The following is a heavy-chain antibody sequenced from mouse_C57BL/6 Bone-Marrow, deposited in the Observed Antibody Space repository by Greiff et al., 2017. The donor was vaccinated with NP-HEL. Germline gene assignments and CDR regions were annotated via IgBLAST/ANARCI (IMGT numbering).Heavy chain of an antibody. D-gene: IGHD2-4*01. V-gene: IGHV7-3*01. J-gene: IGHJ2*01. Sequence: EVQGVESGGGLVQPGGSLSLSCAASGFTFTDYYMSWVRPPPGKALEWLGFIRTKANGYTTEYSASVKGRFTISRDNSQSILYLQMNALRAEDSATYYCASYREGDYEGNFDYWGQGTTLTVSS. CDR1: GFTFTDYY. CDR2: IRTKANGYTT. CDR3: ASYREGDYEGNFDY.